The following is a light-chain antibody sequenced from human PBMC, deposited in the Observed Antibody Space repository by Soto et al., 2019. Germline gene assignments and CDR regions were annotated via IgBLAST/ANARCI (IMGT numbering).Light chain of an antibody. J-gene: IGLJ1*01. CDR3: SSYTSSSNHYV. V-gene: IGLV2-14*01. CDR1: SSDVGGYNY. Sequence: QSVLTQPASVSGSPGHAITIACTGTSSDVGGYNYVSWYQQHPGKAPKLMIYEVSNRPSGVSNRFSGSKSGNTASLTISGLQAEDEADYYCSSYTSSSNHYVFGTGTKVTVL. CDR2: EVS.